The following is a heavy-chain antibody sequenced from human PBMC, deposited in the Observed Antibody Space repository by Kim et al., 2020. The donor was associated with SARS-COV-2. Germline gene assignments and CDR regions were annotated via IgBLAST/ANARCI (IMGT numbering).Heavy chain of an antibody. CDR2: IIPIFGTA. V-gene: IGHV1-69*13. J-gene: IGHJ2*01. D-gene: IGHD1-1*01. CDR1: GGTFSSYA. Sequence: SVKVSCKASGGTFSSYAISWVRQAPGQGLEWMGGIIPIFGTANYAQKFQGRVTITADESTSTAYMELSSLRSEDTAVYYCARETGGLVTYWYFDLWGRGTLVTVSS. CDR3: ARETGGLVTYWYFDL.